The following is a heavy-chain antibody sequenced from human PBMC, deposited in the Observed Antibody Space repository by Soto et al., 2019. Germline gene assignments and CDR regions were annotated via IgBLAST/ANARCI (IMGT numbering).Heavy chain of an antibody. CDR2: ISTYNGDT. V-gene: IGHV1-18*01. CDR3: ARQGFGVLHGLVDV. J-gene: IGHJ6*02. Sequence: ASVKVSCKASGYTFTRSGISWVRQAPGQGLEWMGWISTYNGDTNYAQTFQGRVTMTTDTSTSTVHMEVRSLRSDDTAVYYCARQGFGVLHGLVDVWGQGTTVTVSS. D-gene: IGHD3-10*01. CDR1: GYTFTRSG.